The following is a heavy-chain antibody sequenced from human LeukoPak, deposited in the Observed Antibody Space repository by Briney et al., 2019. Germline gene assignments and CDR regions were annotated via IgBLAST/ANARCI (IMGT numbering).Heavy chain of an antibody. Sequence: SETLSLTCTVSGGSVSSGSYYWSWIRQPPGKGLEWIGYIYYSGSTNYNPSLKSRVTISVDTSKNQFSLKLSSVTAADTAVYYCASVDGYTILDYWGQGTLVTVSS. V-gene: IGHV4-61*01. J-gene: IGHJ4*02. D-gene: IGHD5-24*01. CDR1: GGSVSSGSYY. CDR3: ASVDGYTILDY. CDR2: IYYSGST.